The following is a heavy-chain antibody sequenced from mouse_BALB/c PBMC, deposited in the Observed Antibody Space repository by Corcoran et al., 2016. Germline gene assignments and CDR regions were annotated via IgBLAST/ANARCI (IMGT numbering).Heavy chain of an antibody. CDR2: IYPGSGST. CDR1: GYTFTDYV. J-gene: IGHJ3*01. D-gene: IGHD2-3*01. Sequence: QVQLQQSGPELVKPGASVKMSCKASGYTFTDYVISWVKQRTGQGLEWMGEIYPGSGSTYYNEKIKGKATLTADKSANTAYMQLSSLTSEDSAVYFCARWLLKWFAYWGQGTLVTVSA. V-gene: IGHV1-81*01. CDR3: ARWLLKWFAY.